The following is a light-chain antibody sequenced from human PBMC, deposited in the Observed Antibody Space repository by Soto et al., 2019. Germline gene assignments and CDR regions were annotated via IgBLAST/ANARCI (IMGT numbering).Light chain of an antibody. CDR1: QNIYSN. CDR3: QQYNNWPFT. Sequence: EIVMTQSPATLSVSPGERATLSCRASQNIYSNVAWYQQRPGQAPRLLIYRASTRATGIPASFIGNGSGTEFTLTASSLQPEDFAVYYCQQYNNWPFTFGPGTKVDIK. CDR2: RAS. J-gene: IGKJ3*01. V-gene: IGKV3-15*01.